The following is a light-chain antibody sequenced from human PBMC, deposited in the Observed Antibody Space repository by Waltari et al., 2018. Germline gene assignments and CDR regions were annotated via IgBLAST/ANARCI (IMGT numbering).Light chain of an antibody. J-gene: IGLJ2*01. CDR2: GNS. Sequence: QSVLTPPPSVSGAPGQRVPISCPGSSSNIGAGYDVHWYQHLPGTAPKLLIYGNSNRPSGVPDRFSGSKSGTSASLAITGLQAEDEADYYCQSYDSSLSGSVFGGGTKLTVL. CDR1: SSNIGAGYD. CDR3: QSYDSSLSGSV. V-gene: IGLV1-40*01.